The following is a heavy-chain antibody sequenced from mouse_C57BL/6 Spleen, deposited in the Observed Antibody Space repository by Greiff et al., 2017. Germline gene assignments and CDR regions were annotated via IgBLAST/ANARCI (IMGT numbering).Heavy chain of an antibody. CDR3: ARSENDYAWFAY. CDR1: GYAFSSYW. D-gene: IGHD2-4*01. CDR2: IYPGDGDT. V-gene: IGHV1-80*01. J-gene: IGHJ3*01. Sequence: VQLQQSGAELVKPGASVKISCKASGYAFSSYWMNWVKQRPGKGLEWIGQIYPGDGDTNYNGKFKGKATLTADKSSSTAYMQLSSLTSEDSAVYFCARSENDYAWFAYWGQGTLVTVSA.